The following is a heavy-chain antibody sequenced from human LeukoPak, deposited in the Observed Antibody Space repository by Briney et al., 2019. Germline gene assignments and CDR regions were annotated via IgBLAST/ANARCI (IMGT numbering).Heavy chain of an antibody. CDR1: GFTFSTSN. V-gene: IGHV3-69-1*01. D-gene: IGHD6-19*01. Sequence: PGGSLRLSCAASGFTFSTSNMNWVRQAPGKGLEWVSTINYSGSIYYSDSVKGRFTISRDNPKNSLYLQMNSLRVEDTAVYYCARWAAWGQWLVDYWGQGTLVTVSS. CDR2: INYSGSI. CDR3: ARWAAWGQWLVDY. J-gene: IGHJ4*02.